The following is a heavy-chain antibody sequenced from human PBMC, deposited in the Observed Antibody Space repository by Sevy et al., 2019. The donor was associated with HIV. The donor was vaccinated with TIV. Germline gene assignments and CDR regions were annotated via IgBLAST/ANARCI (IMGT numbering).Heavy chain of an antibody. CDR1: GFTFTDYW. J-gene: IGHJ5*02. CDR2: IYPGDSDT. CDR3: VRQAGYSGGYHAVGRFDP. V-gene: IGHV5-51*01. Sequence: GESLKISCTASGFTFTDYWIGWVRQMPGKGLEWMGNIYPGDSDTKYHPSFEGQVTISADKSIKTADLQYSSLKASDTAMYYCVRQAGYSGGYHAVGRFDPWGQGTLVTVSS. D-gene: IGHD1-26*01.